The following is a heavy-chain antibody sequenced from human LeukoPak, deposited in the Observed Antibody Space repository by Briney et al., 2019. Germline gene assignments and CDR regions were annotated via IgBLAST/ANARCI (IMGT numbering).Heavy chain of an antibody. CDR1: GYTFTCYY. CDR3: ARDLGATIRGFDI. CDR2: INPNSGGT. Sequence: ASVKVSCKASGYTFTCYYMHWVRQAPGQGLEWMGRINPNSGGTNYAQKFQGRVTMTRDTSISTAYMELSRLRSDDTAVYYCARDLGATIRGFDIWGQGTMVTVSS. D-gene: IGHD1-26*01. J-gene: IGHJ3*02. V-gene: IGHV1-2*06.